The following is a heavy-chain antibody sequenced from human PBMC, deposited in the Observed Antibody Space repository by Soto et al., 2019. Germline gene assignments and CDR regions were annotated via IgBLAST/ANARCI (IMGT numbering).Heavy chain of an antibody. CDR2: ISYDGSNK. D-gene: IGHD6-13*01. Sequence: PGGSLRLSCAASGFTFSSYGMHWVRQAPGKGLEWVAVISYDGSNKYYADSVKGRFTISRDNSKNTLYLQMNSLRAEDTAVYYCAKDLSISSWYWFDYWGQGTLVTVSS. V-gene: IGHV3-30*18. CDR1: GFTFSSYG. J-gene: IGHJ4*02. CDR3: AKDLSISSWYWFDY.